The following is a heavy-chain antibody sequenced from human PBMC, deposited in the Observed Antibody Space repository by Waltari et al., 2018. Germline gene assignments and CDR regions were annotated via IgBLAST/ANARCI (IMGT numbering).Heavy chain of an antibody. CDR3: ARDGIAVAGTGDAFDI. CDR1: GGPISSSSYY. CDR2: IYYRGST. Sequence: QLQLQESGPGLVKPSETLSLTCTVSGGPISSSSYYWGWIRQPPGKGLEWIGSIYYRGSTYYNPSLKSRVTISVDTSKNQFSLKLSSVTAADTAVYYCARDGIAVAGTGDAFDIWGQGTMVTVSS. V-gene: IGHV4-39*02. D-gene: IGHD6-19*01. J-gene: IGHJ3*02.